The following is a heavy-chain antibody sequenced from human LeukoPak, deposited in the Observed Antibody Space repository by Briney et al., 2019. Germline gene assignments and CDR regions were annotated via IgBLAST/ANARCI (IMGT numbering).Heavy chain of an antibody. CDR2: ISGSGGST. CDR3: ARATIAYCGGDCYTEYFQH. CDR1: GSTFSSYA. J-gene: IGHJ1*01. D-gene: IGHD2-21*02. Sequence: QPGGSLRLSCAASGSTFSSYAMSWVRQAPGKGLEWVSAISGSGGSTYYADSVKGRFTISRDNSKNTLYLQMNSLRAEDTAVYYCARATIAYCGGDCYTEYFQHWGQGTLVTVSS. V-gene: IGHV3-23*01.